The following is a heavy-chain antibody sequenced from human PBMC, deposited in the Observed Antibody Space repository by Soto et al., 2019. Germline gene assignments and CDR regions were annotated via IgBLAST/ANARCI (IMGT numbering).Heavy chain of an antibody. V-gene: IGHV3-33*01. J-gene: IGHJ4*01. CDR1: GFTFSRYG. D-gene: IGHD5-12*01. CDR3: ARDPNPYRGYQPIFLHY. CDR2: IWYDGSNK. Sequence: GGSLRLSCAASGFTFSRYGMQWVRQAPGKGLEWVAVIWYDGSNKYYAGSVKGRFTISRDNSKNTLYLQIDGLRAEDTAVYYCARDPNPYRGYQPIFLHYRGHGTLGT.